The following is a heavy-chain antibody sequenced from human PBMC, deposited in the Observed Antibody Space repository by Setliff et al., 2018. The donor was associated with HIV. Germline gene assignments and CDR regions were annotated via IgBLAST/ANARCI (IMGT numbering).Heavy chain of an antibody. CDR3: TIPASSLAPN. J-gene: IGHJ4*02. V-gene: IGHV4-39*01. CDR1: GDSITSGHFY. Sequence: SETLSLTCTVSGDSITSGHFYWGWIRQAPGKGLEWIASIRSSGDTYYNPSLQSRVIISVDTSNNQISLKLTSVTAADTAVYYCTIPASSLAPNWGLGTLVTVSS. CDR2: IRSSGDT.